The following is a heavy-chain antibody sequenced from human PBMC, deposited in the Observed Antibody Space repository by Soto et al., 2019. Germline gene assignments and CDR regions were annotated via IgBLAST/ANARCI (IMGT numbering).Heavy chain of an antibody. J-gene: IGHJ4*02. CDR1: GFTFSSYW. CDR2: IDSDGSST. Sequence: AGGSLRLSCAASGFTFSSYWMHWVRQAPGKGLVWVSRIDSDGSSTTYADSVKGRFTISRDNAKNTLYLQMNSLRDEDTAVYYCAKFGASGSYFQFDYWGPGTLVTVSS. V-gene: IGHV3-74*01. D-gene: IGHD3-10*01. CDR3: AKFGASGSYFQFDY.